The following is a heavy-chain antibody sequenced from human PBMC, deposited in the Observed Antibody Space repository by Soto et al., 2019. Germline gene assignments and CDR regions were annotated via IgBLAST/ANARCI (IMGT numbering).Heavy chain of an antibody. CDR3: ARDSHYRCSSTSCYLRGGPDY. D-gene: IGHD2-2*01. V-gene: IGHV3-48*01. Sequence: GGSLRLSCAASGFTFSSYSMNWVRQAPGKGLEWVSYISSSSSTIYYADSVKGRFTISRDNAKNSLYLQMNSLRAEDTAVYYCARDSHYRCSSTSCYLRGGPDYWGQGTLVTVSS. CDR2: ISSSSSTI. CDR1: GFTFSSYS. J-gene: IGHJ4*02.